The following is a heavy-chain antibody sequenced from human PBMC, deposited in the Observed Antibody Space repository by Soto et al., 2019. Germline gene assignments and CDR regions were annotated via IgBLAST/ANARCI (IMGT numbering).Heavy chain of an antibody. CDR1: GFTFSSYA. CDR2: ISGSGGST. V-gene: IGHV3-23*01. CDR3: AKDLGGVVDTDAGKGFSFDY. D-gene: IGHD3-16*01. J-gene: IGHJ4*02. Sequence: GGSLRLSCAASGFTFSSYAMSWVRQAPGKGLEWVSAISGSGGSTYYADSVKGRFTISRDNSKNTLYLQMNSLRAEDTAVYYCAKDLGGVVDTDAGKGFSFDYWGQGTLVTVSS.